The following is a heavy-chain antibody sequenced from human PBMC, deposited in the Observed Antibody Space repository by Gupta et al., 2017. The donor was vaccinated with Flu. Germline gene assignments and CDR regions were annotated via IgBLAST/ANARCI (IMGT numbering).Heavy chain of an antibody. Sequence: EQLVQSGGGLVQPGGSLRLSCTASGFNSSHYQMHWVRQAPGKGLEWISYMSRLGESIHYVDSVKGRFTMSRNKAEKSVYLQMHALRVEDTAVYYCARGAYCNNTICSGWGDVWGQGTTVTVSS. D-gene: IGHD2-2*01. CDR3: ARGAYCNNTICSGWGDV. CDR2: MSRLGESI. V-gene: IGHV3-48*03. CDR1: GFNSSHYQ. J-gene: IGHJ6*02.